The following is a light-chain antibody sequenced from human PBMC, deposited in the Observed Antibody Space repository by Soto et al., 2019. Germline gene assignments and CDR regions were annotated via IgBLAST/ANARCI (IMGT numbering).Light chain of an antibody. V-gene: IGLV2-23*01. CDR2: EGS. J-gene: IGLJ1*01. CDR3: CSFADSSTLYV. Sequence: QSVLTQPASVSGSPGHSITISCTGTSSDVGSSNLVSWYQQHPGKAPKLIIYEGSRRPSGVSGRFSGSKSGNTASLTISGLQAEDEADYYCCSFADSSTLYVFGTGTKVTVL. CDR1: SSDVGSSNL.